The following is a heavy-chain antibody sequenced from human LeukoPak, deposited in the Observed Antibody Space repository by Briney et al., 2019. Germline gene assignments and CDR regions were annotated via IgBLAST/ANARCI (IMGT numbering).Heavy chain of an antibody. D-gene: IGHD3-22*01. V-gene: IGHV4-30-4*01. CDR2: IYYSGST. Sequence: PSETLSLTCTVSGGSISSGDYYWSWIRQPPGKGLEWIGYIYYSGSTYYNPSLKGRVTISVDTSKNQFSLKLSSVTAADTAVYYCARSFTYYYDSSGYSQGGYFDYWGQGTLVTVSS. J-gene: IGHJ4*02. CDR3: ARSFTYYYDSSGYSQGGYFDY. CDR1: GGSISSGDYY.